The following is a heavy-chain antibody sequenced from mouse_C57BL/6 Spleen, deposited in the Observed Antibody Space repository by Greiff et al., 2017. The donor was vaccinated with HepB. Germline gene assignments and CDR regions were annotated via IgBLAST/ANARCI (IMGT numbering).Heavy chain of an antibody. J-gene: IGHJ4*01. V-gene: IGHV1-55*01. D-gene: IGHD1-1*01. CDR3: AREGASTVAGYYAMDD. CDR2: IYPGSGST. Sequence: QVQLQQPGAELVKPGASVKMSCKASGYTFTSYWITWVKQRPGQGLEWIGDIYPGSGSTNYNEKFKSKATLTVDTSSSTAYMQLSSLTSEDSAVYSCAREGASTVAGYYAMDDWGQGTSVTVSS. CDR1: GYTFTSYW.